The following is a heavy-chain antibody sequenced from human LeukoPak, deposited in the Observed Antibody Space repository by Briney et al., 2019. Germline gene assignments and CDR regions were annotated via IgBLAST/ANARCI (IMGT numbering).Heavy chain of an antibody. J-gene: IGHJ3*02. Sequence: SETLSLTCTVSGGSISSSSYYWGWIRQPPGKGLEWIGSIYYSGSTYYNPSLKSRVTISVDTSKNQFSLNLSSVTAADTAVYYCARARYGSGSHDAFDIWGQGTMVTVSS. D-gene: IGHD3-10*01. CDR1: GGSISSSSYY. CDR3: ARARYGSGSHDAFDI. V-gene: IGHV4-39*07. CDR2: IYYSGST.